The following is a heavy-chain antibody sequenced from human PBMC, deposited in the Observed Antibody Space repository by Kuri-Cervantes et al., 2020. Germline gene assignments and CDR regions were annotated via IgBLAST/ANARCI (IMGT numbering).Heavy chain of an antibody. V-gene: IGHV4-59*01. CDR3: ARVLGYCSSTSCRYYYMDV. CDR2: IYYSGST. CDR1: GGSISTYY. D-gene: IGHD2-2*01. Sequence: SETLSLTCTVSGGSISTYYWSWIRQPPGKGLEWIGYIYYSGSTNYNPSLKSRVTISVDTSKNQFSLKLSSVTAADTAVYYCARVLGYCSSTSCRYYYMDVWGKGTAVTVSS. J-gene: IGHJ6*03.